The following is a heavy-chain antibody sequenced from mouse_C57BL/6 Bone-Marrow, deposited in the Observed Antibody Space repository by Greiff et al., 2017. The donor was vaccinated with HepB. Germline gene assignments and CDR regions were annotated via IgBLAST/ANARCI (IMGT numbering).Heavy chain of an antibody. CDR1: GYTFTDYY. Sequence: VQLQQSGPVLVKPGASVKMSCKASGYTFTDYYMNWVKQSHGKSLEWIGVINPYNGGTSYNQKFKGKATLTVDKSSSTAYMELNSLTSEDSAVYYCARPGGAMDYWGQGTSVTVSS. CDR2: INPYNGGT. J-gene: IGHJ4*01. V-gene: IGHV1-19*01. CDR3: ARPGGAMDY.